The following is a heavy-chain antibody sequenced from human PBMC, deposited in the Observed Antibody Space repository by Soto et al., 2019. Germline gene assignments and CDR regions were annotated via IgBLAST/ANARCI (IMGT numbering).Heavy chain of an antibody. CDR3: ATYYYGSGSQAYYGMDV. V-gene: IGHV1-18*01. Sequence: QVQLVQSGAEVKKPGASVKVSCKASGYTFTSYGISWVRQAPGQGLECMGWISAYNGNTNYAQKLQGRVTMTTDTSTSTAYMDLRSLRSDDTAVYYCATYYYGSGSQAYYGMDVWGQGTTVTVSS. J-gene: IGHJ6*02. D-gene: IGHD3-10*01. CDR1: GYTFTSYG. CDR2: ISAYNGNT.